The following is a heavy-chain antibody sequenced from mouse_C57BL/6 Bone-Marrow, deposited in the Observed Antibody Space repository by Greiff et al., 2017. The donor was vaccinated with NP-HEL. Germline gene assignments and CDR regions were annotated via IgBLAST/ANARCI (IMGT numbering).Heavy chain of an antibody. Sequence: QVQLQQPGAELVKPGASVKLSCKASGYTFTSYWMHWVKQRPGRGLEWIGRIDPNSGGTKYNEKFKSKATLTVDKPSSTAYMQLSSLTSEDSAVYECGRIGGAIYDYAHWYFDGWGTGTTGTVSS. J-gene: IGHJ1*03. CDR2: IDPNSGGT. CDR3: GRIGGAIYDYAHWYFDG. V-gene: IGHV1-72*01. D-gene: IGHD2-4*01. CDR1: GYTFTSYW.